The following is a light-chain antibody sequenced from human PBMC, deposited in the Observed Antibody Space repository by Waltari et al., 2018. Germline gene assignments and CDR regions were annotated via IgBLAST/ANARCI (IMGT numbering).Light chain of an antibody. CDR3: CSYAGSSPHVI. CDR1: SRDVGRYKF. Sequence: LTQPASVSGSPGQSITISCTGSSRDVGRYKFVSWYQQHPGKAPQLMIYGGSQRPSGVSNRFSGSKSGNTASLTISGLRAEDEADYYCCSYAGSSPHVIFGGGTKPTVL. V-gene: IGLV2-23*01. CDR2: GGS. J-gene: IGLJ2*01.